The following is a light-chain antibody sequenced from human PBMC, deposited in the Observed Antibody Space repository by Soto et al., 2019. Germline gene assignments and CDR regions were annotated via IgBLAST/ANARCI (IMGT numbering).Light chain of an antibody. CDR1: QSISSN. Sequence: DILMTQSPATLSVSVGERATLSCRASQSISSNLAWYQQKPGQAPRLLIHGASTIATGIPSRFSGSGSGTEFTLTISSLQSEDFAVYYCQQYNTWPFTFGPGTKVEVK. CDR2: GAS. J-gene: IGKJ3*01. CDR3: QQYNTWPFT. V-gene: IGKV3-15*01.